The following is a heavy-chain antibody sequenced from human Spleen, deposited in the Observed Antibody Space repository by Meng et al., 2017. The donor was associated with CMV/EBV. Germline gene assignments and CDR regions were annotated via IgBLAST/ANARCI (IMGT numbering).Heavy chain of an antibody. CDR1: GGSISSGGYY. V-gene: IGHV4-39*07. CDR2: IYHSGST. J-gene: IGHJ4*02. CDR3: ARDLTTMVRGVIDY. D-gene: IGHD3-10*01. Sequence: GSLRLSCTVSGGSISSGGYYWSWIRQHPGKGLEWIGSIYHSGSTYYNPSLKSRVTISVDTSKNQFSLKLSSVTAADTAVYYCARDLTTMVRGVIDYWGQGTLVTVSS.